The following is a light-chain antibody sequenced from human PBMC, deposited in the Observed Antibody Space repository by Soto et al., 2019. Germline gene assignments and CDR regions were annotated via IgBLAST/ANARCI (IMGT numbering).Light chain of an antibody. J-gene: IGKJ5*01. CDR2: ATS. Sequence: DIQMTQSPSSLSASVGDRVTITCRASQNVAHFLNWYQQKPVKAPKLLIYATSSLHSGVPSRFSGSGFGTDFNLTISSLQTEDFATYYCQQNYSPPPITFGQGTRLEIK. V-gene: IGKV1-39*01. CDR3: QQNYSPPPIT. CDR1: QNVAHF.